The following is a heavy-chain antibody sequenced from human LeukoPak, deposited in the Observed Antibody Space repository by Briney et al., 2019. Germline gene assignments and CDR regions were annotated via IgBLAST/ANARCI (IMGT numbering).Heavy chain of an antibody. CDR2: INPNSGGT. J-gene: IGHJ4*02. CDR1: GYTFTGYY. D-gene: IGHD2-2*01. V-gene: IGHV1-2*06. CDR3: ARGLISGLLFGYFDY. Sequence: ASVKVSCKASGYTFTGYYMHWVRQAPGQGLEWMGRINPNSGGTNYAQKFQGRVTMTRDTSISTAYMELSSLRSEDTAVYYCARGLISGLLFGYFDYWGQGTLATVSS.